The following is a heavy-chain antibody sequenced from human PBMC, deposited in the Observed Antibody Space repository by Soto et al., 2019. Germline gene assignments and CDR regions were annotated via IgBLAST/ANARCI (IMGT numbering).Heavy chain of an antibody. Sequence: QLQLQESGPGLVKPSETLSLTCTVSGGSISDDTYYWGWIRQPPGKGLEWIGSIYYSGTSSYNPSPKRPVTLSVSTRQKQLSLRLSSVPAADTAVYSCARLHCDSPNCVPLDPWGQGTLVIVSS. D-gene: IGHD2-2*01. V-gene: IGHV4-39*01. CDR3: ARLHCDSPNCVPLDP. J-gene: IGHJ5*02. CDR1: GGSISDDTYY. CDR2: IYYSGTS.